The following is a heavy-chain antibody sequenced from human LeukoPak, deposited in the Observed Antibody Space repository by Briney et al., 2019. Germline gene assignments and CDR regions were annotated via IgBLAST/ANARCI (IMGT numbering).Heavy chain of an antibody. V-gene: IGHV4-59*02. CDR3: ARHSSGWHFDS. J-gene: IGHJ4*02. D-gene: IGHD6-19*01. CDR2: FYYTGGT. Sequence: SETLSLTCSVSGVSVSNHYWSWIRQPPGKGLEWIRCFYYTGGTYFNPSLAIRLTLSADTSRNHLSLNLRPLTAADTAVYYCARHSSGWHFDSWGQGALVTVSS. CDR1: GVSVSNHY.